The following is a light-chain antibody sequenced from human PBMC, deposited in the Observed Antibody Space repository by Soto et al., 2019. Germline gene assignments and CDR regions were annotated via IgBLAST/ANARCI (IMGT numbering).Light chain of an antibody. CDR3: CSYAGSSTFV. J-gene: IGLJ2*01. V-gene: IGLV2-23*03. CDR2: EGS. CDR1: SSDVGSYNL. Sequence: QSALTQPASVSGSPGQSITISCTGTSSDVGSYNLVSWYQQHPGKAPKLMIYEGSKRPSGVSNRFSGSKCGNTASLTISGLQAEDEADYYCCSYAGSSTFVFGGGTKLTVL.